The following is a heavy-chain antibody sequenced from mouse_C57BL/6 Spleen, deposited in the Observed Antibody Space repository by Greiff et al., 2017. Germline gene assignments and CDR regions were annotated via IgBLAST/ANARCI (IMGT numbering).Heavy chain of an antibody. V-gene: IGHV5-16*01. CDR2: INYDGSST. CDR3: ARDLYRYYGSSLYAMDY. J-gene: IGHJ4*01. D-gene: IGHD1-1*01. Sequence: EVKLMESEGGLVQPGSSMKLSCTASGFTFSDYYMAWVRQVPEKGLEWVANINYDGSSTYYLDSLKSRFIISRDNAKNILYLQMSSLKSEDTATYYCARDLYRYYGSSLYAMDYWGQGTSGTVSS. CDR1: GFTFSDYY.